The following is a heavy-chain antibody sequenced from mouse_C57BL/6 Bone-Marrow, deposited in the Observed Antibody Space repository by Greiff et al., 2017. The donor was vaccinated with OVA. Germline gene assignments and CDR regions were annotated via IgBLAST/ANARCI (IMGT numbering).Heavy chain of an antibody. CDR3: ARTTVVATRDYYAMDY. CDR2: IDPNSGGT. V-gene: IGHV1-72*01. D-gene: IGHD1-1*01. J-gene: IGHJ4*01. CDR1: GYTFTSYW. Sequence: VQLQQPGAELVKPGASVKLSCKASGYTFTSYWMHWVKQRPGRGLEWIGRIDPNSGGTKYNEKFKSKATLTVDKHSSPAYMQLRSMTSEDTAVYYCARTTVVATRDYYAMDYWGQGTSVTVSS.